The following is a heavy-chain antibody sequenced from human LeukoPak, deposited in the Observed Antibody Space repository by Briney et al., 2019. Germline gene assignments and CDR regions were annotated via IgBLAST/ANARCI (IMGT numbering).Heavy chain of an antibody. Sequence: SETLSLTCAVYGGSFSGYYWSWIRQPPGKGLEWIGEINHSGSTNYNPSLKSRVTISVDTSKNQFSLKLSSVTAADTAVYYCAGYCSSTSCYYLVYYYYGMDVWGQGTTVTVSS. CDR2: INHSGST. CDR1: GGSFSGYY. CDR3: AGYCSSTSCYYLVYYYYGMDV. V-gene: IGHV4-34*01. J-gene: IGHJ6*02. D-gene: IGHD2-2*01.